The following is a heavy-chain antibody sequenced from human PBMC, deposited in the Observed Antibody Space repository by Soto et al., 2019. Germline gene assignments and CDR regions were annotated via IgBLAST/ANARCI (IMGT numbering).Heavy chain of an antibody. CDR1: GYTFTTYG. J-gene: IGHJ3*02. CDR3: ARVFLRLFAFGI. D-gene: IGHD3-22*01. CDR2: ISAYNGNT. V-gene: IGHV1-18*01. Sequence: QVQLVQSGGEVKKPGASVKVSCKASGYTFTTYGISWVRQAPGQGLEWMGWISAYNGNTSYAQKLQGRVTMTTDTSTSTAYLELSSQKSDDTAVYYCARVFLRLFAFGIWGQETMVTVTS.